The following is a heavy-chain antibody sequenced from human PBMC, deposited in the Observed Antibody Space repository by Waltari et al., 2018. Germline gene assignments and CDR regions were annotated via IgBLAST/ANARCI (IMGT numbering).Heavy chain of an antibody. CDR1: GYPFTAYY. V-gene: IGHV1-2*02. J-gene: IGHJ4*02. D-gene: IGHD5-12*01. Sequence: QVQFVQSGAEVRKPGASVQVSCKASGYPFTAYYIHWVRQAPGQGLEWMGWINPNSGGTKYAQNFQARVIMVRDTSITTAYMELNSLKSDDTAVYYCARETANGYSGFGWGQGTLVTVSS. CDR3: ARETANGYSGFG. CDR2: INPNSGGT.